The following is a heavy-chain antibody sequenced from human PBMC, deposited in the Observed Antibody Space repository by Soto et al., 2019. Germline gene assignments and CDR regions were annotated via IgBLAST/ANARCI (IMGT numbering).Heavy chain of an antibody. J-gene: IGHJ6*02. CDR2: IYPGDSDT. CDR1: GYSFTSYW. Sequence: GESLKISCKGSGYSFTSYWIGWVRQMPGKGLEWMGIIYPGDSDTRYSPSFQGQVTISADKSISTAYLQWSSLKASDTAMYYCARDIAAAGIGYYYYGMDVWGQGTTLTVSS. D-gene: IGHD6-13*01. V-gene: IGHV5-51*01. CDR3: ARDIAAAGIGYYYYGMDV.